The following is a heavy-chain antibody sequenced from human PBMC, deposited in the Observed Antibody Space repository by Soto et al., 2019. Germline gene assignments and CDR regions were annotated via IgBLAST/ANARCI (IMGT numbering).Heavy chain of an antibody. V-gene: IGHV4-4*02. CDR3: ARDSWQNWFDP. Sequence: QVQLQESGPGLVKPSGTLSLTCAVSSGSISSSNWWSWVRQPPGKGLEWIGEIYHSGSTNYNPSLKSRATISVDNSENQFALELSSVTAADTAVYYCARDSWQNWFDPWGQGTLVPVSS. CDR1: SGSISSSNW. J-gene: IGHJ5*02. CDR2: IYHSGST.